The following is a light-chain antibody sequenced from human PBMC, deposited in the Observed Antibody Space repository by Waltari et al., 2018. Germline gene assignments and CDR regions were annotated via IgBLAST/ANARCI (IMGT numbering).Light chain of an antibody. J-gene: IGKJ1*01. V-gene: IGKV3-20*01. CDR1: QSLTVNY. Sequence: EIVLTQSPDILSLSPGDTATLSCRASQSLTVNYLAWYQQKPGQAPRLLSYAAASRATGVPDRFSGSGSGAHFTLAISRLEPEDFAVYYCQQFESAPRTFGQGTKVEIK. CDR3: QQFESAPRT. CDR2: AAA.